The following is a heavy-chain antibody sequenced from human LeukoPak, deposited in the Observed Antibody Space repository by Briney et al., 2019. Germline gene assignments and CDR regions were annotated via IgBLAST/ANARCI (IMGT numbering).Heavy chain of an antibody. V-gene: IGHV3-48*01. CDR3: ARDLSPRYDSSGYDY. CDR2: ISSSSSTI. D-gene: IGHD3-22*01. Sequence: PGGSLRLSCAASGFTFSSYSMNWVRQAPGKGLEWVSYISSSSSTIYYADSVKGRFTISRDNAKNSLYLQMNSLRAEDTAVYYCARDLSPRYDSSGYDYWGQGTLVTVSS. J-gene: IGHJ4*02. CDR1: GFTFSSYS.